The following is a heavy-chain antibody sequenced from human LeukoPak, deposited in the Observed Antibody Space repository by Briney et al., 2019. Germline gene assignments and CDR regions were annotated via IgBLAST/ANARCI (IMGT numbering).Heavy chain of an antibody. D-gene: IGHD3-22*01. CDR2: INSDGGDT. CDR3: ARASGTDSSGYLQIDY. CDR1: GFTFSRSW. V-gene: IGHV3-74*01. J-gene: IGHJ4*02. Sequence: GGSLRLSCAASGFTFSRSWMHWVRQAPGKGLVWLSRINSDGGDTTYADSVKGRFTISRDNAKNTLYLQMNSLRAADTAMYYCARASGTDSSGYLQIDYWGQGTLVTVSS.